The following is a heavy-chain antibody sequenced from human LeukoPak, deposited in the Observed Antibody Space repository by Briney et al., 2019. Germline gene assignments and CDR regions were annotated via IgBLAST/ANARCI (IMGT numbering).Heavy chain of an antibody. V-gene: IGHV3-23*01. CDR1: GFTFSSYA. CDR3: AKDLGDYYGSGSNTLVD. J-gene: IGHJ4*02. D-gene: IGHD3-10*01. Sequence: GGSLRLSCAASGFTFSSYAMSWVRQAPGKGLGWVSAISGSGGSTYYADSVKGRFTISRDNSKNTLYLRMNSLRAEDTAVYYCAKDLGDYYGSGSNTLVDWGQGTLVTVSS. CDR2: ISGSGGST.